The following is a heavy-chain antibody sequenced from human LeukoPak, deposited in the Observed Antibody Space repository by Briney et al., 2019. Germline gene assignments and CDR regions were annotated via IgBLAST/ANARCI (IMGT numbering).Heavy chain of an antibody. CDR3: AKDGTIVATMGYYFDY. Sequence: GRSLRLSCAASGFTFSSYGMHWVRQAPGKGLERVTVISYDGSNKYYADSVKGRFTISRDNSKNTLYLQMNSLRAEDTAVYYCAKDGTIVATMGYYFDYWGQGTLVTVSS. D-gene: IGHD5-12*01. J-gene: IGHJ4*02. CDR1: GFTFSSYG. CDR2: ISYDGSNK. V-gene: IGHV3-30*18.